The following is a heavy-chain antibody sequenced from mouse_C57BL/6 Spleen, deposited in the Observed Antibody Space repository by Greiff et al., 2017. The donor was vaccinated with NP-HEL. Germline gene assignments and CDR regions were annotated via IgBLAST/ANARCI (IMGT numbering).Heavy chain of an antibody. CDR2: IRNKANNHAT. D-gene: IGHD2-4*01. Sequence: EVKLVESGGGLVQPGGSMKLSCAASGFTFSDAWMDWVRQSPEKGLEWVAEIRNKANNHATYYAESVKGRFTISRDESKSSVYLQMNSLRAEDTGIYYCTRNYDYDFYFDYWGQGTTLTVSS. V-gene: IGHV6-6*01. CDR1: GFTFSDAW. CDR3: TRNYDYDFYFDY. J-gene: IGHJ2*01.